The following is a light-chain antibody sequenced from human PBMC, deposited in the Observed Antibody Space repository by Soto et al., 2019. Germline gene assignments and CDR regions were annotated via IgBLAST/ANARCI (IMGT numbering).Light chain of an antibody. J-gene: IGLJ1*01. CDR1: SSDVGGFNY. V-gene: IGLV2-23*01. Sequence: QSVLTQPASVSGSPGQSITISCTGTSSDVGGFNYVSWYQHHPGKAPKLIIYEGSQRPSGVSNRFFGSKSGNTASLTISGLQAEDEADYHCCSYAGSSSYVFGTGTKLTVL. CDR3: CSYAGSSSYV. CDR2: EGS.